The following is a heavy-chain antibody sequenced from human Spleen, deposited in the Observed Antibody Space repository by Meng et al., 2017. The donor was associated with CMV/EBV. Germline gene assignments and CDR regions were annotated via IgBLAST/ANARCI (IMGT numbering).Heavy chain of an antibody. D-gene: IGHD3-22*01. J-gene: IGHJ3*02. CDR1: GGSIRDYY. Sequence: SETLSLTCTVSGGSIRDYYWSWVRQPPGMGLEWIGYMYYSGNTKYNPSLKSRVTISIDTSKNQFSLKLSSVTAADTAMYYCARAPTMKIVPDTFHIWGQGTMVTVSS. CDR2: MYYSGNT. V-gene: IGHV4-59*01. CDR3: ARAPTMKIVPDTFHI.